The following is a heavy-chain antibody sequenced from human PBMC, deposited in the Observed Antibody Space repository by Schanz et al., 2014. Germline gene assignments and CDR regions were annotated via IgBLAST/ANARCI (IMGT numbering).Heavy chain of an antibody. D-gene: IGHD3-9*01. Sequence: QVQLVQSGAEVKKPGSSVKVSCKASGGTFSSYSISWVRQAPGQGLEWMGRIIPILGIANYAQKFQGRVTNTADKSTSTAYMDLSSLRPEDTAVYYCARVQDDILTGSEYYYGMDVWGQGTTVTVSS. CDR3: ARVQDDILTGSEYYYGMDV. J-gene: IGHJ6*02. V-gene: IGHV1-69*02. CDR1: GGTFSSYS. CDR2: IIPILGIA.